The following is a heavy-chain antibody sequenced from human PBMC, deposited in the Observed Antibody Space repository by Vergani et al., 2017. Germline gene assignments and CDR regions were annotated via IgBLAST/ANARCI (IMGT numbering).Heavy chain of an antibody. CDR3: AREAGRRMLTLDY. CDR1: GFTFSDFW. V-gene: IGHV3-48*01. D-gene: IGHD4/OR15-4a*01. CDR2: VSTGTKSQ. J-gene: IGHJ4*02. Sequence: EVLLVESGGGLVQPGESLRLSCTASGFTFSDFWMTWVRQVPGKGLEWVSFVSTGTKSQSYAESVKGRFTISRDSAKNSLYLQMDSLRAEDTAVYYCAREAGRRMLTLDYWGQGTLVTVSS.